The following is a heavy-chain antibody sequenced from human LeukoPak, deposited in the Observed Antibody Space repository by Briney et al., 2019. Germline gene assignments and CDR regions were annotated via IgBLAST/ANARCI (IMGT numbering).Heavy chain of an antibody. Sequence: SETLSLTCAVSGASMTFYYWGWVRQPAGKGLEWIGRIYTSGSTKYNPSLKSRVTMSVDTSKNQVSLNLSSVTAAETAVYYCARGQVGTVDNRKLAFDIWGQGTYVTVSS. CDR2: IYTSGST. CDR1: GASMTFYY. CDR3: ARGQVGTVDNRKLAFDI. V-gene: IGHV4-4*07. J-gene: IGHJ3*02. D-gene: IGHD1-26*01.